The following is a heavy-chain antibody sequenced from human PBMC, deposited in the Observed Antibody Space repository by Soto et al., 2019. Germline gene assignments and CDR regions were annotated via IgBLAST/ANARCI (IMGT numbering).Heavy chain of an antibody. V-gene: IGHV3-30-3*01. J-gene: IGHJ4*02. CDR3: ARIAAADCDY. CDR2: ISYDGSNK. Sequence: QVQLVESGGGVVQPGRSLRLSCAASGFTFSSYAMHCVRQAPGKGLERVAVISYDGSNKYYADSLKGRFTISRDNSTNTLYLQMNSLRAEDTAVYYCARIAAADCDYWCQGTLVTVSS. CDR1: GFTFSSYA. D-gene: IGHD6-13*01.